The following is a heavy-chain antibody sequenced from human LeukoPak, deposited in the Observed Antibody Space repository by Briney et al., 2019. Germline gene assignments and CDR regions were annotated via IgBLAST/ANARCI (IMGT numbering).Heavy chain of an antibody. CDR1: GDSRSSGSY. D-gene: IGHD3-9*01. CDR3: VRSQFGYFDWLSAFCFDY. CDR2: ISHSGSA. J-gene: IGHJ4*02. V-gene: IGHV4-38-2*01. Sequence: SETLSLTCSVSGDSRSSGSYWGRVRQSPGKGLEWVGSISHSGSAYYNPSLKSRVTISVDTSKSHFSLRLTSVTAADTAVYYCVRSQFGYFDWLSAFCFDYWGQGTRVTVSS.